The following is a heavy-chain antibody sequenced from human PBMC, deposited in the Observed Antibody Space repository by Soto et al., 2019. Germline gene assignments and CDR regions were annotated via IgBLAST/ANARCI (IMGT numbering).Heavy chain of an antibody. CDR3: AKWGLSGHGMDV. J-gene: IGHJ6*02. D-gene: IGHD7-27*01. Sequence: QVQLVESGGGVVQPGRSLRLSCAASGYIFSNYGMHGVRQAPGKGLEGVAVTSYDGSKKYYADSVKGRFTISKDNSKNTVYLQMNSLRIEDTAVYYCAKWGLSGHGMDVWGQGTTVTVSS. V-gene: IGHV3-30*18. CDR2: TSYDGSKK. CDR1: GYIFSNYG.